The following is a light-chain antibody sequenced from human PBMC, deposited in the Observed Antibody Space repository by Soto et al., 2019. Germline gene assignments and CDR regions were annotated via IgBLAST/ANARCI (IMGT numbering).Light chain of an antibody. J-gene: IGKJ2*01. CDR2: EAS. Sequence: DIQMTQSPSTLSASIGDRVTITCRASQSISRWLAWYQQKPGIAPKLLIYEASSLGSGVPSGFSGSGSGTEFTLTISSLQADDFATYYCQQFNSYSMFTFGQGTKREIK. CDR3: QQFNSYSMFT. CDR1: QSISRW. V-gene: IGKV1-5*03.